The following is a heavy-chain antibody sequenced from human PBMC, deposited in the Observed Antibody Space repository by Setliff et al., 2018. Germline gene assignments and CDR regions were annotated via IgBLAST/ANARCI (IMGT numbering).Heavy chain of an antibody. V-gene: IGHV1-18*04. CDR1: GYTFSNYG. CDR2: ISAYSGNT. CDR3: SRLVRFCTKISCQRLLGDDY. Sequence: ASVKVSCKASGYTFSNYGITWVRQAPGQGLEWMGWISAYSGNTKYALTLQDRITMTTDTSTSTAYLEFKTLRSDDTAIYYCSRLVRFCTKISCQRLLGDDYWGQGALVTVSS. J-gene: IGHJ4*02. D-gene: IGHD2-2*01.